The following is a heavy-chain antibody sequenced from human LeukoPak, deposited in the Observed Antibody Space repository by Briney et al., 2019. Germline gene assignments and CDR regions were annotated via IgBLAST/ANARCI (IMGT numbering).Heavy chain of an antibody. D-gene: IGHD1-1*01. Sequence: GGSLRLSCAASGFTFSSYSMNWVRQAPGKGLEWVSSISSSSSYIYYADSVKGRFTISRDNAKNSLYLQLNSLGDEDTAVYYCARGEDAALVTGGYNWFDPWGQGTLVTVSS. CDR3: ARGEDAALVTGGYNWFDP. CDR1: GFTFSSYS. J-gene: IGHJ5*02. CDR2: ISSSSSYI. V-gene: IGHV3-21*01.